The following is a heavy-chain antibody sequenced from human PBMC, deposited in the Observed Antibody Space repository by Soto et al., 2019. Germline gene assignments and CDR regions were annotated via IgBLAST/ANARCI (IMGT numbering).Heavy chain of an antibody. V-gene: IGHV1-18*01. J-gene: IGHJ4*02. CDR2: ISAYNGNT. CDR1: GYTFTSYG. CDR3: AREVGYGDFSAALLD. D-gene: IGHD2-21*02. Sequence: ASVKVSCKASGYTFTSYGISWVRQAPGQGLEWMGWISAYNGNTNYAQKLQGRVTMTTDTSTSTAYMEPRSLRSDDTAVYYCAREVGYGDFSAALLDWGQGTLVTVSS.